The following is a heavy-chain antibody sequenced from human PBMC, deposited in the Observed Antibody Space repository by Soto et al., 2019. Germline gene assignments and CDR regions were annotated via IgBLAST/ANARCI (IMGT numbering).Heavy chain of an antibody. D-gene: IGHD2-15*01. CDR3: ARAASYYFDS. J-gene: IGHJ4*02. CDR1: GYTFTSYY. Sequence: QVQLVQSGAEVKKPGASVKVSCKASGYTFTSYYIHWVRQAPGQGLEWMGRFNPSGGGTSYAQKFQGRVTMTRDTSTSTVYMELSSLRSADTAVYYCARAASYYFDSWGQGTLVTVSS. V-gene: IGHV1-46*01. CDR2: FNPSGGGT.